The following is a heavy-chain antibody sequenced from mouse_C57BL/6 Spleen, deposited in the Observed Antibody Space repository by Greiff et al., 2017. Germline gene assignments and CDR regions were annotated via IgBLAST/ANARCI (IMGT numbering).Heavy chain of an antibody. D-gene: IGHD2-1*01. CDR1: GFTFSDYY. CDR2: INYDGSST. CDR3: AREDYGNSRDY. V-gene: IGHV5-16*01. J-gene: IGHJ2*01. Sequence: EVKVVESEGGLVQPGSSMKLSCTASGFTFSDYYMAWVRQVPEKGLEWVANINYDGSSTYYLDSLKSRFIISRDNAKNILYLQMSSLKSEDTATYYCAREDYGNSRDYWGQGTTLTVSS.